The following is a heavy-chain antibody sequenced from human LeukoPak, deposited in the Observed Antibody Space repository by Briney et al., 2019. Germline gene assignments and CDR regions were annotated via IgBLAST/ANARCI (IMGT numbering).Heavy chain of an antibody. V-gene: IGHV4-34*01. J-gene: IGHJ5*02. D-gene: IGHD2-2*01. Sequence: SETLSLTCAVYGGSFSGYYWSWIRQPPGKGLEWIGEINHSGSTNYSPSLKSRVTISVDTSKNQFSLKLSSVTAADTAVYYCARGAPAANNWFDPWGQGTLVTVSS. CDR1: GGSFSGYY. CDR3: ARGAPAANNWFDP. CDR2: INHSGST.